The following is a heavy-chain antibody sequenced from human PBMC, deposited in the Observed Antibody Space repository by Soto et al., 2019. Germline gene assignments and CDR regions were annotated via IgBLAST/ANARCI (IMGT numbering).Heavy chain of an antibody. V-gene: IGHV5-10-1*01. CDR3: ARHGIVVVPAAGMDV. Sequence: PGESLKISCKGSGYSFTSYWISWVRQMPWKGLEWMGRIDPSDSYTNYSPSFQGHVTISADKSISTAYLQWSSLKASDTAMYYCARHGIVVVPAAGMDVWGQGTTVTVSS. J-gene: IGHJ6*02. D-gene: IGHD2-2*01. CDR2: IDPSDSYT. CDR1: GYSFTSYW.